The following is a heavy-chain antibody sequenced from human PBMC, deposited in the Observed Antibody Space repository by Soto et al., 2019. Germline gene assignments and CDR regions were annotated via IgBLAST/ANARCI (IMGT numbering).Heavy chain of an antibody. V-gene: IGHV4-30-2*01. D-gene: IGHD3-22*01. Sequence: PSETLSLTCAVSGGSISSGGYSWSWIRQPPGKGLEWIGYIYHSGSTYYNPSLKSRVTISVDRSKNQSSLKLSSVTAADTAVYYCARIDYYDSSGYRDNWFDPWGQGTLVTVSS. CDR2: IYHSGST. J-gene: IGHJ5*02. CDR3: ARIDYYDSSGYRDNWFDP. CDR1: GGSISSGGYS.